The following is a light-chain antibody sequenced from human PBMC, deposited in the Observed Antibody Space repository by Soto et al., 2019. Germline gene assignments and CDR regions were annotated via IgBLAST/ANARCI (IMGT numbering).Light chain of an antibody. CDR2: EVI. CDR1: SNDVGGYNR. J-gene: IGLJ2*01. CDR3: SSYTSSSTFV. Sequence: QSALTQPPSVSGSPGQSVTISCTGTSNDVGGYNRVSWYQQPLGTAPKLMIYEVINRPSGVPDRFSGSKSGNTASLTISGLQAEDEADYYCSSYTSSSTFVFGGGTKLTVL. V-gene: IGLV2-18*02.